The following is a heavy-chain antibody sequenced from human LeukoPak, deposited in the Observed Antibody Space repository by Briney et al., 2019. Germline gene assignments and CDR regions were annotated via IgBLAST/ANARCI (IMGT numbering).Heavy chain of an antibody. CDR2: ISGSGGST. J-gene: IGHJ4*02. CDR3: ARSLGGGSIAVALPDY. D-gene: IGHD6-19*01. CDR1: GFTFSSYA. Sequence: GGSLRLSCAASGFTFSSYAMSWVRQAPGKGLEWVSAISGSGGSTYYADSVKGRFTISRDNSKNTLYLQMNSLRAEDTAVYYCARSLGGGSIAVALPDYWGQGTLVTVSS. V-gene: IGHV3-23*01.